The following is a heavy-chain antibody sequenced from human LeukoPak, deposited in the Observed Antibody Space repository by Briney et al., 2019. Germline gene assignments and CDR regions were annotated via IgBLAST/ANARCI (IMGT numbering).Heavy chain of an antibody. D-gene: IGHD2-21*02. J-gene: IGHJ5*02. V-gene: IGHV4-59*08. CDR2: VHSSGGT. CDR1: GGSMTGYY. CDR3: AKLANCGDDCYDRPHWFDP. Sequence: SETLSLTCTVSGGSMTGYYWAWIRQPPGKRLEWIGYVHSSGGTKYNPSLKSRVTVSKDLSKNQFSLNVRSVTAADTAAYYCAKLANCGDDCYDRPHWFDPWGQGRLVTVSS.